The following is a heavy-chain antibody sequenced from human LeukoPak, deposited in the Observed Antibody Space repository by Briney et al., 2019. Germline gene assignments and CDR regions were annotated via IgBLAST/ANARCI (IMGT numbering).Heavy chain of an antibody. CDR2: MNPNSSNT. V-gene: IGHV1-8*01. Sequence: GASVKVSCKASGYTFTSYDINWVRQATGQGLEWMGWMNPNSSNTGYAQKFQGRVTMTRNTSISTAYMELSSLRSEDTAVYYCARGKLELQSYYYYYMDVWGKGTTVTVSS. J-gene: IGHJ6*03. CDR3: ARGKLELQSYYYYYMDV. CDR1: GYTFTSYD. D-gene: IGHD1-7*01.